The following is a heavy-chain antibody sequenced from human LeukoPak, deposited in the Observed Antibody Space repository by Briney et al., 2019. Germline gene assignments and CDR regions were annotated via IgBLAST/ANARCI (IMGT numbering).Heavy chain of an antibody. J-gene: IGHJ4*02. CDR1: GFTFSDYN. D-gene: IGHD6-19*01. V-gene: IGHV3-48*01. Sequence: PGGSLRLSCAASGFTFSDYNMNWVRQAPGKGLEWVSYISSSTTTIYYADSVKGLFTISRDNVKNSLYLQMDSLRVEDTAVYYCARVDPIAVAGDDYWGQGTQVAVSS. CDR3: ARVDPIAVAGDDY. CDR2: ISSSTTTI.